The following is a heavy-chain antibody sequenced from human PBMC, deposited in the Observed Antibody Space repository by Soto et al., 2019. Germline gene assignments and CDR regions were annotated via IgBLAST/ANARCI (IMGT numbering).Heavy chain of an antibody. CDR2: ISGSGGST. CDR1: GFTFSSYA. Sequence: GGSLRLSCAASGFTFSSYAMSWVRQAPGKGLEWVSAISGSGGSTYYADSVKGRFTISRDNSKKTLYLQMNSLRAEDTAVYYCAKDRFNYDFWSGYCAFDIWGQGTMVTVSS. D-gene: IGHD3-3*01. V-gene: IGHV3-23*01. CDR3: AKDRFNYDFWSGYCAFDI. J-gene: IGHJ3*02.